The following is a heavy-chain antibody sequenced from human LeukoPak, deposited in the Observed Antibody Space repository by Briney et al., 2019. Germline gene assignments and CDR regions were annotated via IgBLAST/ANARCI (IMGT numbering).Heavy chain of an antibody. Sequence: ASVKLSCKASGYTFTSYGISWVRQAPGQGLEWMGWISAYNGNTNYAQKLQGRVTMTTDTSTSTAYMELRSLRSDDTAVYYCARDSMVRGEEGFDPWGQGTLVTVSS. CDR1: GYTFTSYG. CDR3: ARDSMVRGEEGFDP. D-gene: IGHD3-10*01. V-gene: IGHV1-18*01. CDR2: ISAYNGNT. J-gene: IGHJ5*02.